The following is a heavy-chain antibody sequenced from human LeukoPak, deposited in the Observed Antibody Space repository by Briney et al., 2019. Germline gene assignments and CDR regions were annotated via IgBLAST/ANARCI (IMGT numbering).Heavy chain of an antibody. V-gene: IGHV3-74*01. CDR2: INTDGSST. J-gene: IGHJ3*02. Sequence: PGGSLRLSCAASGFTFSSYWMHWVRQAPGKGLVWVSRINTDGSSTSYADSVKGRFTISRDNAKNTLYLQMNSLRAEDTAVYYCARDCGVTIFGVAYDAFDIWGQGTMVTVSS. D-gene: IGHD3-3*01. CDR1: GFTFSSYW. CDR3: ARDCGVTIFGVAYDAFDI.